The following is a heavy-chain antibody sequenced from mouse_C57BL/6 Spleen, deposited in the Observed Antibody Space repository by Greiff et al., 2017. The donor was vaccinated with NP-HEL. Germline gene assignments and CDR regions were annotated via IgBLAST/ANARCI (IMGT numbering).Heavy chain of an antibody. Sequence: QVQLQQSGPELVKPGASVKISCKASGYAFSSSWMNWVKQRPGKGLEWIGRIYPGDGDTNYNGKFKGKATLTADKSSSTAYMQLSSLTSEDSAVYFRARRSSITAGSYWYFDVWGTRTTVTVSS. CDR3: ARRSSITAGSYWYFDV. CDR1: GYAFSSSW. D-gene: IGHD2-10*02. J-gene: IGHJ1*03. V-gene: IGHV1-82*01. CDR2: IYPGDGDT.